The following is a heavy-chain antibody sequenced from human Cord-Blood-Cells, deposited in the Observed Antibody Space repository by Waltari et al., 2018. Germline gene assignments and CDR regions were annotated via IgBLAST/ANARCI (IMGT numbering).Heavy chain of an antibody. CDR1: VGSISSYY. V-gene: IGHV4-4*07. CDR2: IYTSGST. J-gene: IGHJ3*02. D-gene: IGHD6-13*01. CDR3: ARVGSIAAAGDAFDI. Sequence: QVQLQESGPRLVKPSETLSLTCTVSVGSISSYYWSWIRQPAGKGLECIGRIYTSGSTSYNSSLRSRVTRSVDTSKNQFSLKLSSVTAADTAVYYCARVGSIAAAGDAFDIWGQGTMVTVSS.